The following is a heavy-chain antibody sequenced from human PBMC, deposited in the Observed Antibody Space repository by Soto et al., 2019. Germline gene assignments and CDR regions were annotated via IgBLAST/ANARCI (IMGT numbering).Heavy chain of an antibody. CDR3: ARGNRYYDSSGYTDY. D-gene: IGHD3-22*01. J-gene: IGHJ4*02. CDR1: GFPFSSYW. V-gene: IGHV3-74*01. Sequence: PGGSLRLSCAASGFPFSSYWMHWVRQVPGKGLVWVSRISSDGTNTNYADSVKGRFTISRDNAKNTLYLQMSSLRAEDTAVYYCARGNRYYDSSGYTDYWGLGTLVTVSS. CDR2: ISSDGTNT.